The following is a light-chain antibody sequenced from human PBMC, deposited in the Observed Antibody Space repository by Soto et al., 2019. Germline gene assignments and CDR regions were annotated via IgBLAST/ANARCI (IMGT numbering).Light chain of an antibody. Sequence: QSVLTQPASVSGSPGQTVTISCTGTSSDVGGDNFVSWYRQLPGEAPNLILYGVSGRPSGVSDRFLGSKSGDTAALTVSGLQAEDEADYYCSSYTSTRSYVFGAGTKVTVL. CDR1: SSDVGGDNF. V-gene: IGLV2-14*01. CDR2: GVS. CDR3: SSYTSTRSYV. J-gene: IGLJ1*01.